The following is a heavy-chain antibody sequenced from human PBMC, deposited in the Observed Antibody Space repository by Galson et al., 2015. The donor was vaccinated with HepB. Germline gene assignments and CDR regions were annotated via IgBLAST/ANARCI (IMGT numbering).Heavy chain of an antibody. CDR2: FDPEDGET. CDR1: GYTLTDLS. Sequence: SVKVSCKVSGYTLTDLSMHWVRQAPGKGLEWMGGFDPEDGETIYAQKFQGRVTMTEDTSTDTAYMELSSLRSEDTAVYYCATVRPYYDSSGYYHWGQGTLVTVSS. J-gene: IGHJ5*02. CDR3: ATVRPYYDSSGYYH. D-gene: IGHD3-22*01. V-gene: IGHV1-24*01.